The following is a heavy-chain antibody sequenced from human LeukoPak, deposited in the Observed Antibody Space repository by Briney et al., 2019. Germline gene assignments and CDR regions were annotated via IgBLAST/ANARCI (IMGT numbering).Heavy chain of an antibody. D-gene: IGHD6-19*01. CDR2: IYTSGNT. V-gene: IGHV4-61*02. CDR3: AAVADTADYYGMDV. CDR1: GGSISSGSYY. J-gene: IGHJ6*02. Sequence: PSETLSLTCTVSGGSISSGSYYWSWIRQPAGKTLEWIGRIYTSGNTNYIPSLKSRVTISVDTSKNQFSLKLSSVTVADTAVYYCAAVADTADYYGMDVWGQGTTVTVSS.